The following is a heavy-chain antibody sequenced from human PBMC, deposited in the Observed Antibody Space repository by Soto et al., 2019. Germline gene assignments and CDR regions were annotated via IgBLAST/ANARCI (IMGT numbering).Heavy chain of an antibody. Sequence: GASVKVSCKASGYTFTSYAMHWVRQAPGQRLEWMGWINAGNGNTKYSQKFQGRVTITRDTSASTAYMELSSLRSEDTAVYYCARDRYKVFTLTNWFDPWGQGTLVTVSS. J-gene: IGHJ5*02. CDR2: INAGNGNT. D-gene: IGHD5-18*01. CDR1: GYTFTSYA. CDR3: ARDRYKVFTLTNWFDP. V-gene: IGHV1-3*01.